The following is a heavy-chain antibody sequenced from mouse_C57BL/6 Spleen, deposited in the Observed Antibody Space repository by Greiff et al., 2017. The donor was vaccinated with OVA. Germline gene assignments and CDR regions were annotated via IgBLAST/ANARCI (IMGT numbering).Heavy chain of an antibody. CDR3: ARDEYDGFAY. D-gene: IGHD2-4*01. CDR2: ISSGSSTI. Sequence: EVQRVESGGGLVKPGGSLKLSCAASGFTFSDYGMHWVRQAPEKGLEWVAYISSGSSTIYYADTMKGRFTISRDNAKTTLFQQMTSRRAEDTAMYYCARDEYDGFAYWGQGTLVTVSA. V-gene: IGHV5-17*01. CDR1: GFTFSDYG. J-gene: IGHJ3*01.